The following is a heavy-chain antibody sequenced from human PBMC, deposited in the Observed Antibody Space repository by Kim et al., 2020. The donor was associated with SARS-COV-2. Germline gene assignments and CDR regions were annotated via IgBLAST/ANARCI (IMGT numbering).Heavy chain of an antibody. D-gene: IGHD2-2*01. J-gene: IGHJ4*01. Sequence: GGSLRLSCAASGFNFNDYWMTWVRQAPGKWLEWVGNIGQDGSDKYYGDPVKGRFTISRDNTKKSLFLQMNSLRAEDTAVYYCARTVVEVVGASAYFDLWG. V-gene: IGHV3-7*03. CDR3: ARTVVEVVGASAYFDL. CDR2: IGQDGSDK. CDR1: GFNFNDYW.